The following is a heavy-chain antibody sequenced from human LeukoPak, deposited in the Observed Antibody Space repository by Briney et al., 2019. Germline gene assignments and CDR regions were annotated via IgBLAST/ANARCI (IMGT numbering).Heavy chain of an antibody. CDR1: GYTFTGYY. CDR2: INPNSGGT. D-gene: IGHD2-2*01. V-gene: IGHV1-2*02. Sequence: ASVKVSCKASGYTFTGYYMHWVRQAPGQGLEWMGWINPNSGGTNYAQKFQGRVTMTRDTSISTAYMELSRLRSDDTAVYYCARRSYCSSTSCRTSLDYWGQGTLVTVSS. CDR3: ARRSYCSSTSCRTSLDY. J-gene: IGHJ4*02.